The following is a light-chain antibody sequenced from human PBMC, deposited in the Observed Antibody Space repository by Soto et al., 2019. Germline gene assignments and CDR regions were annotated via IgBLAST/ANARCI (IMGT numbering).Light chain of an antibody. J-gene: IGKJ3*01. CDR2: AAS. V-gene: IGKV1-27*01. CDR3: QKYNSAPP. CDR1: QDISNN. Sequence: DIQMTQSPSSLSASAGDRVTITCRANQDISNNLAWYLQKPGKVPKLLIYAASTLQSGVPSRFSGSGSGTDFTLTISSLQPEDVATYYCQKYNSAPPFGPGTKVDFK.